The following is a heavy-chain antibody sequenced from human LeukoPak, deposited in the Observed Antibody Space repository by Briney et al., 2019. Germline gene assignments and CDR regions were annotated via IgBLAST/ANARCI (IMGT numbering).Heavy chain of an antibody. CDR2: MYYSGNS. Sequence: SQTLSLTWPVSGGSISSGSNYRGWIRQPPGEGLAWIGSMYYSGNSYDNPSLKSRVTISVDTSKNQFSLRLTSVTAADTAVYYCGVAPDDWGQGTLVTV. V-gene: IGHV4-39*01. J-gene: IGHJ4*02. CDR3: GVAPDD. D-gene: IGHD3-3*01. CDR1: GGSISSGSNY.